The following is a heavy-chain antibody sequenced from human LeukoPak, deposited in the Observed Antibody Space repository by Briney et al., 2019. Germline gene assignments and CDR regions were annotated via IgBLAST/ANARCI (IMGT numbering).Heavy chain of an antibody. V-gene: IGHV4-59*01. CDR2: IYYSGST. J-gene: IGHJ5*02. D-gene: IGHD1-1*01. Sequence: PSETLSLTCTVSGGSISSYYWSWIRQPPGKGLEWIGYIYYSGSTNYNPSLKSRVTISVDTSTNQFSLKLSSVTAADTAVYYCARAVTSSPWRNWFDPWGQGTLVTVSS. CDR1: GGSISSYY. CDR3: ARAVTSSPWRNWFDP.